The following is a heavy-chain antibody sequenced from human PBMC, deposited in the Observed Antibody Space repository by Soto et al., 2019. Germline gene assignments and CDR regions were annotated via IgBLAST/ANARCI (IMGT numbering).Heavy chain of an antibody. CDR2: INHSGST. CDR1: GGSFSGYY. V-gene: IGHV4-34*01. CDR3: ARAIGGSSWSYFDY. D-gene: IGHD6-13*01. J-gene: IGHJ4*02. Sequence: SETLSLTCAVYGGSFSGYYWSWIRKPPGKGLEWIGEINHSGSTNYNPSLKSRVTISVDTSKNQFSLKLSSVTAADTAVYYCARAIGGSSWSYFDYWGQGTLVTVSS.